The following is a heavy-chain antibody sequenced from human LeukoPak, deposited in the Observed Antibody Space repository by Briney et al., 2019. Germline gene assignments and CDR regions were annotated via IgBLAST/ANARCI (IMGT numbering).Heavy chain of an antibody. CDR2: VYPDDSRT. CDR3: ARPDYFASHD. J-gene: IGHJ4*02. Sequence: GESLKISCKASGYNFPKSWIGWVRQMPGKGLEWMAIVYPDDSRTKYSPSFQGQVTISAVKSINTAYLQWSSLRASDTAMYYCARPDYFASHDWGQGTLVTVSS. V-gene: IGHV5-51*01. CDR1: GYNFPKSW. D-gene: IGHD2/OR15-2a*01.